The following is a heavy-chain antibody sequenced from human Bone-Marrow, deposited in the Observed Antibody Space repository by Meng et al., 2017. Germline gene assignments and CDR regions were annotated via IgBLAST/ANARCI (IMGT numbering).Heavy chain of an antibody. D-gene: IGHD3-22*01. Sequence: ESLKIPCKSFGYSFTSHWIGLVRPMPGKGLEWMRIIYPGYSDTRYSTPFQGQVTMSADKSISTAYLQWSSLKASDTAMYYCSRLGNRAAFVTTMRKKNYYYDYGMDAWGQGTTVTVSS. CDR3: SRLGNRAAFVTTMRKKNYYYDYGMDA. V-gene: IGHV5-51*01. J-gene: IGHJ6*02. CDR1: GYSFTSHW. CDR2: IYPGYSDT.